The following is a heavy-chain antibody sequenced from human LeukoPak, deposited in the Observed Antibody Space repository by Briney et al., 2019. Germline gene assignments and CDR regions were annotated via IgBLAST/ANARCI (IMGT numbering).Heavy chain of an antibody. V-gene: IGHV4-59*01. CDR2: IYYSGST. CDR3: ARQVQPYDFWSGYYAFDY. Sequence: PSETLSLTCTVSGGSISSYYWSWIRQPPGKGLEWIGYIYYSGSTNYNPSLKSRVTISVDTSKNQFSLKLSSVTAAVTAVYYCARQVQPYDFWSGYYAFDYWGQGTLVTVSS. CDR1: GGSISSYY. J-gene: IGHJ4*02. D-gene: IGHD3-3*01.